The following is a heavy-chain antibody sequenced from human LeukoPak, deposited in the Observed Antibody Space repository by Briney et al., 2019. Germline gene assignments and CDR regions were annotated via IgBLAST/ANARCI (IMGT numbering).Heavy chain of an antibody. Sequence: SETLSLTCTVSGGSISSNSYYWGWIRQPPGKGLEWIGKIYYSGNTYFNPSLKSRVTISVDTSKNQFSLKLTSVTAADTAIYYCARYLRSSGTYYLDYWGQGTLVTVSS. CDR2: IYYSGNT. V-gene: IGHV4-39*01. CDR3: ARYLRSSGTYYLDY. J-gene: IGHJ4*02. CDR1: GGSISSNSYY. D-gene: IGHD3-22*01.